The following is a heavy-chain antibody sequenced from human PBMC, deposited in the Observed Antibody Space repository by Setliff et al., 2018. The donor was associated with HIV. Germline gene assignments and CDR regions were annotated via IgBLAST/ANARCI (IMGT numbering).Heavy chain of an antibody. J-gene: IGHJ6*03. V-gene: IGHV1-24*01. Sequence: ASVKVSCKVSGYSLTELSMHWVRQAPGKGLEWMGGFDPEEGETIYAEKFQGRLTMTEEPATETAYMELSSLRAEDTAVYYCARIGRTPYYYYYMDVWGKGTTVTVSS. CDR2: FDPEEGET. CDR1: GYSLTELS. D-gene: IGHD2-15*01. CDR3: ARIGRTPYYYYYMDV.